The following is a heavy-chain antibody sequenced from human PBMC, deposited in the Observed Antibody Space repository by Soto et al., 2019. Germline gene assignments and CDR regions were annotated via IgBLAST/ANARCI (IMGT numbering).Heavy chain of an antibody. CDR3: AKATRLTDTGSD. J-gene: IGHJ4*02. D-gene: IGHD2-8*02. V-gene: IGHV3-9*01. Sequence: DVQLVESGGGLVQPGRSLRLSCAASGFTFDDYALHWVRQVPGKGLEWVSGISWNSVAIHYADSVKGRVTISRDNAKNSLYLQMNNLRGEDTALYYCAKATRLTDTGSDWGQGTLVTVSS. CDR2: ISWNSVAI. CDR1: GFTFDDYA.